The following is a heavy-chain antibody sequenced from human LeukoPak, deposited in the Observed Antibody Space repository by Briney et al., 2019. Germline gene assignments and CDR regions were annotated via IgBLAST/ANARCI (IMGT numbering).Heavy chain of an antibody. D-gene: IGHD4-23*01. CDR2: IASDGSST. J-gene: IGHJ4*02. Sequence: GGSLRLPCAASGFTFSSYWMNWVRQAPGKGLVWVSRIASDGSSTTYADSVKGRFSISRDNAKNTLYLRMNSLRVEDTAVYYCARGRPHGNDYWGQGTLITVSS. CDR1: GFTFSSYW. V-gene: IGHV3-74*01. CDR3: ARGRPHGNDY.